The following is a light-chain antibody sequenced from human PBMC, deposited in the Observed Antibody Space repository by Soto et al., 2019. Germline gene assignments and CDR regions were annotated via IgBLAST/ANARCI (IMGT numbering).Light chain of an antibody. CDR2: GNS. Sequence: QSVLTQPPSVSGAPGQRVTISCTGSSSNIGAGYDVHWYQQLPGTAPKLLIYGNSNRPSGVPNRFSGSKSGTSASLAITGLQAEDEVDYYCQSYDSSLSGSVFGGGTKLTVL. CDR1: SSNIGAGYD. CDR3: QSYDSSLSGSV. J-gene: IGLJ3*02. V-gene: IGLV1-40*01.